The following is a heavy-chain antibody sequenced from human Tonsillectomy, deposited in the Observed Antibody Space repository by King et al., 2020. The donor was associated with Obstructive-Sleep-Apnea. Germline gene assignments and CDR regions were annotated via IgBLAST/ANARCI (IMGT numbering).Heavy chain of an antibody. CDR3: ARGLMVLGVIIGY. CDR1: GFTFSSYW. V-gene: IGHV3-74*01. Sequence: VQLVESGGGLVQPGGSLRLSCAASGFTFSSYWMHWVRQAPGKGLVWVSRINSSWSSTSYADSVKGQFTISIDNAKNTLYLPMNSLRAEDKAVYYCARGLMVLGVIIGYWGQGTLVTVSS. D-gene: IGHD3-10*01. J-gene: IGHJ4*02. CDR2: INSSWSST.